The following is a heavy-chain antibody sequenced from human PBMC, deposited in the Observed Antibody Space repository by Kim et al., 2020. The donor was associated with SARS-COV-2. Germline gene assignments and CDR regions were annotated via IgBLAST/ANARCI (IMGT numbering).Heavy chain of an antibody. Sequence: GGSLRLSCAASDFSLAYNWMDWVRQAPGKGLEWVANINQDGSDIYYVDSVKGRFTISRDNAKNSLFLRMNSLRAEDTALYYCAREGASWAFDLWGQGTMVTVSS. CDR3: AREGASWAFDL. V-gene: IGHV3-7*05. CDR1: DFSLAYNW. CDR2: INQDGSDI. J-gene: IGHJ3*01.